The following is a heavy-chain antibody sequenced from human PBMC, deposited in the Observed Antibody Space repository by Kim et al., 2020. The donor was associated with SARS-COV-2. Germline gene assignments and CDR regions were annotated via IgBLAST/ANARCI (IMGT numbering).Heavy chain of an antibody. V-gene: IGHV3-48*03. CDR3: ARDLAARVRYYYYGMDV. D-gene: IGHD6-6*01. J-gene: IGHJ6*02. Sequence: VKGRFTISRDNAKNSLYLQMNSLRAEDTAVYYCARDLAARVRYYYYGMDVWGQGTTVTVSS.